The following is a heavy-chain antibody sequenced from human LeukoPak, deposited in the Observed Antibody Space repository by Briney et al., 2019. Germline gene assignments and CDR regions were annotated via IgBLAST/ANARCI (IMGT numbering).Heavy chain of an antibody. D-gene: IGHD3-10*01. V-gene: IGHV3-30*04. CDR2: ISSDGKEK. Sequence: GGSLRLSCAASGFTFSSNGMHWVRQAPGKGLEWVAVISSDGKEKYYVYSVRGRFTITRDNSKATLYLQMNSLRAEDTAVYYCAKDMLDYYGSGSYINWGQGTLVTVSS. J-gene: IGHJ4*02. CDR3: AKDMLDYYGSGSYIN. CDR1: GFTFSSNG.